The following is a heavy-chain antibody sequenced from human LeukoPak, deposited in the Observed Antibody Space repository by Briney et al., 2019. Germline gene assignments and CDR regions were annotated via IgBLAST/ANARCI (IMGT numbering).Heavy chain of an antibody. J-gene: IGHJ4*02. V-gene: IGHV4-59*08. CDR2: VYYSGST. CDR1: GGSISTYY. D-gene: IGHD6-13*01. Sequence: PSETLSLTCAVSGGSISTYYWSWIRQPPGKGLEWIGYVYYSGSTNYNPSLKSRVTISVDTSKNQFSLKLSSVTAADTAVYYCARLGPAAGTSFDYWGQGTLVTVSS. CDR3: ARLGPAAGTSFDY.